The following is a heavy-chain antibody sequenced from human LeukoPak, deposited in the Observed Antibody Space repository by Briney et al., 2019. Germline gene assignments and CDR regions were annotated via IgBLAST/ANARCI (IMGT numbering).Heavy chain of an antibody. J-gene: IGHJ5*02. CDR2: IRDSGEA. CDR1: GFRVSDYY. Sequence: PGGSLRLSCAVSGFRVSDYYMSWVRQAPGKGLGWVGLIRDSGEAFYADFARGRFAISRDESENTLYLQMNSLRVEDTAVYFCARDRAANQDWVEFDPWGQGTLVTVSS. D-gene: IGHD3/OR15-3a*01. CDR3: ARDRAANQDWVEFDP. V-gene: IGHV3-66*03.